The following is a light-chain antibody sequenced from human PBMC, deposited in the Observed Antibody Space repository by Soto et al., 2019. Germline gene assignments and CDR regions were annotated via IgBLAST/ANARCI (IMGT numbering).Light chain of an antibody. CDR1: QSVSSN. Sequence: EIVMTQSPATLSVSPGERATLSCRASQSVSSNLAWYQQKPGQAPWLLIYGASTRATGIPTRFSGSGSGTGFTLTISSLQSEDFAIYYCQQYNNWPPWTFGQGTKVEIK. CDR2: GAS. V-gene: IGKV3-15*01. CDR3: QQYNNWPPWT. J-gene: IGKJ1*01.